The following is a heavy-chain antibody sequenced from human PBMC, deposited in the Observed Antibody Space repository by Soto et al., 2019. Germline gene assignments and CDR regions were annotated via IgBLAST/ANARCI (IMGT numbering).Heavy chain of an antibody. CDR3: ATSQKGYNWNYFDH. D-gene: IGHD1-20*01. CDR2: VFYTGFT. CDR1: GGSISGSYYY. J-gene: IGHJ4*02. Sequence: SETLSLTCAVSGGSISGSYYYWAWLRQSPEKGPEWIGSVFYTGFTSYNPSLESRVSVSVDTSKSQFSLKLSAVTAADTAVYYCATSQKGYNWNYFDHWGQGALVTVSS. V-gene: IGHV4-39*01.